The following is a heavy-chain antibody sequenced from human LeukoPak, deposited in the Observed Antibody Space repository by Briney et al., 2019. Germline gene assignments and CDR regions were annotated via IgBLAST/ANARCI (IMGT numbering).Heavy chain of an antibody. CDR2: INQDGSEK. D-gene: IGHD3-22*01. CDR1: GFTFSSYS. CDR3: ARDIDDSSGYYDY. V-gene: IGHV3-7*01. J-gene: IGHJ4*02. Sequence: GGSLRLSCAASGFTFSSYSMNWVRQAPGKGLEWVANINQDGSEKYYVDSVKGRFTISRDNAKNSLYLQMNSLRAEDTAVYYCARDIDDSSGYYDYWGQGTLVTVSS.